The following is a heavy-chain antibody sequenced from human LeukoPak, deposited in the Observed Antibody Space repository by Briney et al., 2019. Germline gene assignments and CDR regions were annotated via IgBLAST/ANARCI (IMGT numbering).Heavy chain of an antibody. CDR1: GFTFSNAW. Sequence: PGGSLRLSCAASGFTFSNAWMNWVRQPPGKGLEWVGRIKSKADGGITDYAEPVKGRFTFSRDDSKNTLYLQMNSLKTEDTAVYYCTTTYYYDSSPGSFDYWGQGTLVTVSS. CDR3: TTTYYYDSSPGSFDY. V-gene: IGHV3-15*01. J-gene: IGHJ4*02. CDR2: IKSKADGGIT. D-gene: IGHD3-22*01.